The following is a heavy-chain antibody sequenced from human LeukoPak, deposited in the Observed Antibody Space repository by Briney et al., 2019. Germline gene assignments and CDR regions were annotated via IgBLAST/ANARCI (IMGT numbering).Heavy chain of an antibody. CDR1: GGSVINTNW. D-gene: IGHD3-3*01. J-gene: IGHJ4*02. Sequence: SGTLSLTCGVSGGSVINTNWWTWVRQPPGKGLEWIGEVYLDGRTNYNPSLESRLTMSVDVSESQVSLKLTSVTAADTAVYYCAREGGFYRPLDYSGQGTQVTVSS. CDR3: AREGGFYRPLDY. V-gene: IGHV4-4*02. CDR2: VYLDGRT.